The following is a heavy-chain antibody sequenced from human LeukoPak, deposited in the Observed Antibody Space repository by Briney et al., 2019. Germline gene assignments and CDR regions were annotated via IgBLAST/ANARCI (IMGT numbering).Heavy chain of an antibody. Sequence: GGSLRLSCAASGFTFSSYAMSWVRQAPGKGLEWVSAISGSGGSTYYADSVKGRFTISRDNSKNTLYLQMNSLRAEDMAVYYCAKGGKQLLSFDYWGQGTLVTVSS. J-gene: IGHJ4*02. CDR2: ISGSGGST. CDR3: AKGGKQLLSFDY. V-gene: IGHV3-23*01. D-gene: IGHD2-2*01. CDR1: GFTFSSYA.